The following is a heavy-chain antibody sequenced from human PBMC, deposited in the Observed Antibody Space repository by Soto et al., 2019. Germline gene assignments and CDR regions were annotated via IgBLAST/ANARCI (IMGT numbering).Heavy chain of an antibody. CDR2: IHYSGST. D-gene: IGHD6-6*01. CDR1: GDSISSYY. V-gene: IGHV4-59*01. J-gene: IGHJ5*02. Sequence: SETLSLTCTVSGDSISSYYWGWIRQPPGKGLEWIGYIHYSGSTNYNPSLKSRVTISVDTPKNQFSLKVDSMTAADTAVYYCARGGLAARKGRWFDPWGQGTLVTVSS. CDR3: ARGGLAARKGRWFDP.